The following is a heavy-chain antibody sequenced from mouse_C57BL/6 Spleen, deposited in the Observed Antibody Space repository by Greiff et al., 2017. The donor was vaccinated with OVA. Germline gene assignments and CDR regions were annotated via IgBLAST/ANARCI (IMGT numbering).Heavy chain of an antibody. V-gene: IGHV1-69*01. CDR1: GYTFTSYW. D-gene: IGHD2-1*01. J-gene: IGHJ2*01. CDR3: ARSTGYFDY. CDR2: IDPSESYT. Sequence: VQLQQPGAELVMPGASVKLSCKASGYTFTSYWMHWVKQRPGQGLEWIGEIDPSESYTNYNQKFKGKSTLTVDKSSSTAYMQLSSLTSEDSAVYYCARSTGYFDYWGQGTTLTVSS.